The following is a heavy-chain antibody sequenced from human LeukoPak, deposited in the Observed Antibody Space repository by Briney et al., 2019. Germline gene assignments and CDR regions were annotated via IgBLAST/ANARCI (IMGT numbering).Heavy chain of an antibody. Sequence: GASVKVSCKASGYTFTGYYMHWVRQAPGQGLEWMGWIYPNSGGTKYAQKFQGRVTMTRDTSISTAYMELRSLRSDDTAVYYCARANFHSSGYYYWFDYWGQGALVTVSS. CDR2: IYPNSGGT. CDR1: GYTFTGYY. D-gene: IGHD3-22*01. J-gene: IGHJ4*02. V-gene: IGHV1-2*02. CDR3: ARANFHSSGYYYWFDY.